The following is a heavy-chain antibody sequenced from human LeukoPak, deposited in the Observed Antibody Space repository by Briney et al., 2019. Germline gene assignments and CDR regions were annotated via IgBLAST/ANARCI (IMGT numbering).Heavy chain of an antibody. J-gene: IGHJ4*02. CDR2: LWSDGTHQ. CDR1: GFTLRNYG. D-gene: IGHD5-24*01. CDR3: AKERDPFVGLDY. Sequence: GGSLRLSCAASGFTLRNYGMQWVRQAPGKGLQWVAVLWSDGTHQYYADSVKGRFAMSRDNSKNTLYLQMNSLRVEDTAVYYCAKERDPFVGLDYWGQGALVTVSS. V-gene: IGHV3-33*06.